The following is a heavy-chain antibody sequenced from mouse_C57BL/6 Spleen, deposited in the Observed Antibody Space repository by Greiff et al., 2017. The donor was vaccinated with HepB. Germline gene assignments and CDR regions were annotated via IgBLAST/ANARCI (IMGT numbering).Heavy chain of an antibody. D-gene: IGHD1-1*01. CDR1: GYTFTSYW. CDR2: IYPSDSET. J-gene: IGHJ2*01. CDR3: ARRWGITTAFDY. V-gene: IGHV1-61*01. Sequence: QVQLQQSGAELVRPGSSVKLSCKASGYTFTSYWMDWVKQRPGQGLEWIGNIYPSDSETHYNQKFKDKATLTVDKSSSTAYMQLSSLTSEDSAVYYGARRWGITTAFDYWGQGTTLTVSS.